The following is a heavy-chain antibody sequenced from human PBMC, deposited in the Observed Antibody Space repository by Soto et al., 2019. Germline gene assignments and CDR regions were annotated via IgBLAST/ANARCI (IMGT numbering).Heavy chain of an antibody. CDR2: ISAYNGNT. CDR3: ARVGGYFSSTTCYRWFAP. Sequence: QFQLVQSGAEVKKPGASVKVSCKASGYTFTTYDISWVRQAPGQGLEWMGRISAYNGNTNYAQKLQGRVTMTTDTSTSTAYRELRSLRSDNTAVYYCARVGGYFSSTTCYRWFAPWGQGTLVTVSS. D-gene: IGHD2-2*01. J-gene: IGHJ5*02. V-gene: IGHV1-18*04. CDR1: GYTFTTYD.